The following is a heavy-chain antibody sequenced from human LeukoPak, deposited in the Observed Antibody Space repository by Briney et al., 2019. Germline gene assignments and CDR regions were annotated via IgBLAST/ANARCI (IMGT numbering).Heavy chain of an antibody. D-gene: IGHD5-18*01. CDR2: ISSSGSTI. V-gene: IGHV3-11*04. CDR1: GFTFSDYY. J-gene: IGHJ4*02. Sequence: GGSLRLSCAASGFTFSDYYMSWIRQAAGRGLEWVSYISSSGSTIYYADSVKGRFTISRDNAKSSLYLQMNSLRAEDTAVYYCARGQLYSYGTIVDYWGQGTLVTVSS. CDR3: ARGQLYSYGTIVDY.